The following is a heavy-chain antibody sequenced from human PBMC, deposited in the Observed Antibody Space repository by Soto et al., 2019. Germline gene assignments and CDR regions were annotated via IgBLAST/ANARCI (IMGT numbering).Heavy chain of an antibody. V-gene: IGHV1-18*01. CDR3: ARGRYGDY. D-gene: IGHD1-1*01. CDR2: ISAHNGNT. J-gene: IGHJ4*02. Sequence: QVHLVQSGAEVKKPGASVKVSCKGSGYGFTTYGITWVRQAPGQGLEWMAWISAHNGNTNYAQKFQGRVTVTRDTSTSTAYMERRSLRSDGTAVYYCARGRYGDYWGQGALVTVSS. CDR1: GYGFTTYG.